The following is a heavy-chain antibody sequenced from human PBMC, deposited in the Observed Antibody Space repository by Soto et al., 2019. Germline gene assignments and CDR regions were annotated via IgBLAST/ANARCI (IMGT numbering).Heavy chain of an antibody. J-gene: IGHJ4*02. V-gene: IGHV4-31*03. D-gene: IGHD2-15*01. CDR1: GGSISSGGYP. Sequence: QVQLQESGPGLVKPSQTLSLTCTVSGGSISSGGYPWSWIRQHPGKGLEWIGYVFYSGSTYYNPSRKSRVTISVDTSKDQFALKLRSVTAADTAVYYCARTFTGGGNAYFDYWGQGTLVTVSS. CDR2: VFYSGST. CDR3: ARTFTGGGNAYFDY.